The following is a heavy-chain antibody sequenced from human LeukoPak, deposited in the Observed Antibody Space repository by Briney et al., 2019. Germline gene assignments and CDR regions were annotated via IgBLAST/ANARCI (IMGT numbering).Heavy chain of an antibody. J-gene: IGHJ5*02. D-gene: IGHD3-22*01. V-gene: IGHV4-31*03. CDR2: IYYSRST. CDR1: GGSISSSSHY. CDR3: ARGIQYYYDSRGYYSSWFDP. Sequence: SETLSLTCTVSGGSISSSSHYWGWIRQHPGKGLEWIGYIYYSRSTYYNPSLKSRVTISVDTSKNQFSLKLSSVTAADTAVYYCARGIQYYYDSRGYYSSWFDPWGQGTLVTVSS.